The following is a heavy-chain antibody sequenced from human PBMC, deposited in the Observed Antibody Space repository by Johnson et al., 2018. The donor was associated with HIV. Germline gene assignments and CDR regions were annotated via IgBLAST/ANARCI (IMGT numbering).Heavy chain of an antibody. CDR3: ARDEPTDDAFDI. CDR1: GFTFSRYA. CDR2: ISSNGGST. V-gene: IGHV3-64*01. J-gene: IGHJ3*02. Sequence: VQLVESGGGLVQPGGSLRLSCVASGFTFSRYAIHWVRQAPGKGLEYVSGISSNGGSTYYANSVKGRFTISRDNSKNTLYLQMGSLRAEDMAVYYCARDEPTDDAFDIWGQGTMVTVSS.